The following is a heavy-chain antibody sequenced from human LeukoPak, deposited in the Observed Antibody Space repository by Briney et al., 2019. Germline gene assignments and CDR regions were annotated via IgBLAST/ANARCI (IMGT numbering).Heavy chain of an antibody. J-gene: IGHJ4*02. D-gene: IGHD3-22*01. CDR1: GGSISSYS. Sequence: SETLSLTCTVSGGSISSYSWNWIRQPAGKGLEWIGRIYTSGSTNYNPSLKSRVTMSVDTSKNQFSLKLSSVTAADTAIYYFARASSGSYYYFDYWGQGTLVTVSS. CDR3: ARASSGSYYYFDY. V-gene: IGHV4-4*07. CDR2: IYTSGST.